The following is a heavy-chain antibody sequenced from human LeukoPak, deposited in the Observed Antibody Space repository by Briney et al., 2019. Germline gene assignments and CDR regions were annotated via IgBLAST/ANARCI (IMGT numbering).Heavy chain of an antibody. V-gene: IGHV1-46*01. CDR3: ARDWVRLGELSSQGFQH. Sequence: GASVKVSCKASGYTFPSYFMHWVRQAPGQGLEWMGIINPSGGSTSYAQKFQGRVTMTRDTSTSTVYMELSSLRSEDTAVYYCARDWVRLGELSSQGFQHWGQGTLVTVSS. D-gene: IGHD3-16*02. CDR2: INPSGGST. CDR1: GYTFPSYF. J-gene: IGHJ1*01.